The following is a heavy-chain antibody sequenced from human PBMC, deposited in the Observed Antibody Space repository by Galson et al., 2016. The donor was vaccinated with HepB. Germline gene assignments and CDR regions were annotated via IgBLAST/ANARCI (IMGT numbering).Heavy chain of an antibody. D-gene: IGHD4-11*01. CDR3: ARGHYNNQYYFHNMDV. J-gene: IGHJ6*03. CDR2: IYTSVNT. V-gene: IGHV4-61*02. CDR1: GASISSGSYY. Sequence: TLSLTCTVSGASISSGSYYWTWIRQPAGKGLEWIERIYTSVNTLYNPSLKSRVSISVDMSKNQFSLELTSVTATDTAVYYCARGHYNNQYYFHNMDVWDKGTTVTVSS.